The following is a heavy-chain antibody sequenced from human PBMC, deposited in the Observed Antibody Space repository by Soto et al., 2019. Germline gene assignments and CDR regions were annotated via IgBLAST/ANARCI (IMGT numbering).Heavy chain of an antibody. CDR3: ARSKTYYHAMDV. J-gene: IGHJ6*02. V-gene: IGHV1-2*04. CDR1: GYTFTDYY. CDR2: INPNSCGT. Sequence: ASVKVSCKASGYTFTDYYMHWVRQAPGQGLERMGWINPNSCGTNYAQKFQGCVTMTRDTSISTAYMELSRLRSDDTAVYYCARSKTYYHAMDVWGQGTTLTVCS.